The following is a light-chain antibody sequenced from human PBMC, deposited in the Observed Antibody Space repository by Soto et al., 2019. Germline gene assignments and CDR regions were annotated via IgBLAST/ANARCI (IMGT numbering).Light chain of an antibody. CDR1: SSDVGGYNY. J-gene: IGLJ1*01. Sequence: QSVLTQPASVSGSPVQSITISCTGTSSDVGGYNYVSWYQQHPGKAPKLMIYDVSNRPSGVSNRFSGSKAGNTASLTISRLQAEDEDDYYCSSYTSSSPYVSGTGTKVTVL. CDR2: DVS. CDR3: SSYTSSSPYV. V-gene: IGLV2-14*01.